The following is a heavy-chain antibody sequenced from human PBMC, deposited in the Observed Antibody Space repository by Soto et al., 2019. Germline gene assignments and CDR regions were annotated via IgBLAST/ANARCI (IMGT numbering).Heavy chain of an antibody. V-gene: IGHV3-11*01. CDR3: ARGFEDSNSYRFDY. CDR2: ISSGNTI. J-gene: IGHJ4*02. CDR1: GFTFSDYY. Sequence: GGSLRLSCAASGFTFSDYYMSWIRQAPGKGLEWVSYISSGNTIYYADSVKGRFTISRDYAKNSLYLQMNSLRAEDTAVYYCARGFEDSNSYRFDYWGQGTQVTVSS. D-gene: IGHD6-6*01.